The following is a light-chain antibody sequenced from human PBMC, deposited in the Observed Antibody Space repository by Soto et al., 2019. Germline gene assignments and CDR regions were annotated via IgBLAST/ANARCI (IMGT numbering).Light chain of an antibody. CDR3: QQYGSLTPLA. CDR1: QSVSSSY. J-gene: IGKJ4*01. Sequence: EIVLTQYPGTLSLSPGERSTLSCRASQSVSSSYLAWYQQKPGQAPRLLIYGAYSRATGIPDRFSGSGSGTDFTLTISRLEPADFAVYYCQQYGSLTPLAFGGVTKGEIK. V-gene: IGKV3-20*01. CDR2: GAY.